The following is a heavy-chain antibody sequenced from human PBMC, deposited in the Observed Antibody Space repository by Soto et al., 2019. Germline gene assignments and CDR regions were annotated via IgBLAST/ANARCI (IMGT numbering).Heavy chain of an antibody. CDR3: ARGMIAYYG. CDR1: GFSIISYY. Sequence: PEYTLSLPCTVLGFSIISYYWSWILQPHRKVLEWIGYIYYRGITNYNHFLKSRVTISVDTSKNKFSLKLRSVTAADTAVYYCARGMIAYYG. CDR2: IYYRGIT. V-gene: IGHV4-59*01. J-gene: IGHJ6*01. D-gene: IGHD3-16*01.